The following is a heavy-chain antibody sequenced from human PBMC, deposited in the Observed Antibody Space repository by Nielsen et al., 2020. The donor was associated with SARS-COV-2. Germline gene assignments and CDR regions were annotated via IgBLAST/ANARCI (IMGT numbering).Heavy chain of an antibody. CDR2: MNPNSGNI. CDR1: GYTFTTFD. D-gene: IGHD3-10*01. V-gene: IGHV1-8*01. CDR3: AREDMFRGVMGSYGLDV. J-gene: IGHJ6*02. Sequence: ASVKVSCKASGYTFTTFDIHWVRQATGQGLEWMGWMNPNSGNIGYAQKFQGRVTMTRSTSISTAYMELRSLTSEDTAVYYCAREDMFRGVMGSYGLDVWGQGTTVTVSS.